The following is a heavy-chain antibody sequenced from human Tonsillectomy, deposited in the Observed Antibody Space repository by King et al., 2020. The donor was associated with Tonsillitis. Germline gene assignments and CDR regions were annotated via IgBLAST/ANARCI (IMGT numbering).Heavy chain of an antibody. Sequence: VQLVQSGGGVVQPGRSLRLSCVASGFTFSSYGMHWVRQAPGKGLEWVAVIWYDGSNKYYADSVKGRFTISRDNSKNTLYLQMNSLRAEDTAVYYCARDLVPYDFWSGYFSPLDYWGQGTLVTVSS. CDR2: IWYDGSNK. V-gene: IGHV3-33*08. D-gene: IGHD3-3*01. CDR1: GFTFSSYG. J-gene: IGHJ4*02. CDR3: ARDLVPYDFWSGYFSPLDY.